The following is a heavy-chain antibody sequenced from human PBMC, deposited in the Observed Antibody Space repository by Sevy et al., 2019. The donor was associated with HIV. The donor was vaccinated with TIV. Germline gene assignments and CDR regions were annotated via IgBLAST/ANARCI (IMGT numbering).Heavy chain of an antibody. V-gene: IGHV3-15*01. CDR2: IKSKTDGGTT. J-gene: IGHJ5*02. CDR3: TTDLWFGEIDWFDP. Sequence: GGSLRLSCSASGFTFSHYAMHWVRQAPGKGLEWVGRIKSKTDGGTTDYAAPVKGRFTISRDDSKNTLYLQMNSLKTEDTAVYYCTTDLWFGEIDWFDPWGQGTLVTVSS. CDR1: GFTFSHYA. D-gene: IGHD3-10*01.